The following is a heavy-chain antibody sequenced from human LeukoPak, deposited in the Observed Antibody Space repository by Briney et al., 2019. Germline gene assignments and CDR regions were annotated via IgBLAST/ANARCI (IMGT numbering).Heavy chain of an antibody. CDR3: TTYYYDSSGYYPIWFDP. Sequence: GGSLRLSCTTSGLTFGDYVMCWFREAPGEGREWVGFIRSKAYGGKTECAASVKGRFTISRDDSKSIAYLQMNSLKTEDTAVYYCTTYYYDSSGYYPIWFDPWGQGALVTVSS. D-gene: IGHD3-22*01. CDR1: GLTFGDYV. J-gene: IGHJ5*02. V-gene: IGHV3-49*03. CDR2: IRSKAYGGKT.